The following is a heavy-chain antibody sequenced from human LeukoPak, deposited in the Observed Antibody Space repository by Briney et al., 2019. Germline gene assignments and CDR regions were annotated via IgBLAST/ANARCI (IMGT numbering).Heavy chain of an antibody. D-gene: IGHD3-16*01. CDR2: ISFDGSNE. Sequence: GSLRLSCAASGFTFSSYGMLWVRQSPGRGLEWLSFISFDGSNEFYADSLKGRFTISRDNAKNSLYLQMNTLRAEDTAMYYCAKDAQPRSRWFDPWGQGTLVTVSS. CDR3: AKDAQPRSRWFDP. V-gene: IGHV3-30*18. CDR1: GFTFSSYG. J-gene: IGHJ5*02.